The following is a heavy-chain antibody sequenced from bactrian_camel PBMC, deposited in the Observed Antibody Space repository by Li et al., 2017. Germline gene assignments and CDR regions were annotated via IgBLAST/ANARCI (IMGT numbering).Heavy chain of an antibody. Sequence: VQLVESGGGSVQAGGSLRLSCAASGSTFGGVYLGWFRQAPGKEREGVATIHSDHNTGYTSYAPFVKGRFAVSQDNAKNTVHLQMNSLEPEDTAMYYCAADRFGCLRGRTALNSTTAFAYWGQGTQVTVS. J-gene: IGHJ6*01. CDR3: AADRFGCLRGRTALNSTTAFAY. D-gene: IGHD3*01. CDR2: IHSDHNTG. CDR1: GSTFGGVY. V-gene: IGHV3S40*01.